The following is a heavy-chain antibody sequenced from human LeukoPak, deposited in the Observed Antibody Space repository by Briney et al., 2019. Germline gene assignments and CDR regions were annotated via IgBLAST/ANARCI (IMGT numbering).Heavy chain of an antibody. V-gene: IGHV3-7*03. J-gene: IGHJ4*02. CDR2: IKEDGTGT. D-gene: IGHD5-24*01. Sequence: GGSLRLSCAASGFTFSSYWMNWVRQAPGKGLEWVANIKEDGTGTYYVDSVKGRFTISRDNAKNSLYLQMNSLRVEDTAVYYCAKEGRSLQTYWGQGTLVTVSS. CDR1: GFTFSSYW. CDR3: AKEGRSLQTY.